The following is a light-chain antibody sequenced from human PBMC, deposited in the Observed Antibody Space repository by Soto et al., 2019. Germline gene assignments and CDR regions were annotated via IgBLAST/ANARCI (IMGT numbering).Light chain of an antibody. CDR2: EVS. Sequence: QSALTQPASVSGSPGQSITVSCTGTSSDIGAYDYVSWYQQHPGKAPKVIISEVSKRPSEVSHRFSGSKSGNTASLTISGLQAEDEADYYCSSYTSSSTVGVFGTGTKLTVL. CDR3: SSYTSSSTVGV. V-gene: IGLV2-14*01. J-gene: IGLJ1*01. CDR1: SSDIGAYDY.